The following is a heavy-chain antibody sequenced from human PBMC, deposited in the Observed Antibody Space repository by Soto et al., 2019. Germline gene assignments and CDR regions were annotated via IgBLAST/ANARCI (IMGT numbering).Heavy chain of an antibody. CDR2: IFYTEST. CDR3: ARVDRGAFDH. D-gene: IGHD2-2*03. V-gene: IGHV4-59*01. Sequence: SETLSLTCTVSGGSISSYYCIWIRQPPGKGLEWIGSIFYTESTDYNPSLKSRVTISLDTSKNHFSLNLSSVTAADTAVYYCARVDRGAFDHWGQGTLVTVSS. CDR1: GGSISSYY. J-gene: IGHJ4*02.